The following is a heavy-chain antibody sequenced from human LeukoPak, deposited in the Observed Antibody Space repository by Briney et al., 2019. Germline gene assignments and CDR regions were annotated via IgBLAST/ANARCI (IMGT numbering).Heavy chain of an antibody. V-gene: IGHV1-2*02. Sequence: ASVKVSFKASGYTFTGYYMHWVRQAPGQGLEWMGWINPNSGGTNYAQKFQGRVTMTRDTSISTAYMELSRLRSDDTAVYYCERVNWKGFDYWGQGTLVTVSS. CDR2: INPNSGGT. CDR3: ERVNWKGFDY. D-gene: IGHD1-20*01. J-gene: IGHJ4*02. CDR1: GYTFTGYY.